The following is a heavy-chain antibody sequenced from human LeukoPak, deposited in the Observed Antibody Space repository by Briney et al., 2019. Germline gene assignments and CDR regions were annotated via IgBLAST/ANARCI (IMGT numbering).Heavy chain of an antibody. J-gene: IGHJ4*02. CDR3: ARDGRIGSSWYKFDY. CDR1: GYTFTGYC. D-gene: IGHD6-13*01. V-gene: IGHV1-2*04. Sequence: GASVKVSCKASGYTFTGYCMHWVRQAPGQGLEWMGWINPNSGGTNYAQKFQGWVTMTRDTSISTAYMELSRLRSDDTAVYYCARDGRIGSSWYKFDYWGQGTLVTVSS. CDR2: INPNSGGT.